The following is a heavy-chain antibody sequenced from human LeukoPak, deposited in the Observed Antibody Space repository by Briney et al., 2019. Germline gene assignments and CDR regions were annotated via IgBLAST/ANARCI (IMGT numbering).Heavy chain of an antibody. CDR1: GFTFSSYW. Sequence: GGSLRLSCAASGFTFSSYWMHWVRQAPGKGLEWVANIREDGSEKYYVDSVKGRFTISRDNAKNSLYLQMNSLRAEDTAVYYCASAPADGSGYYNFDQWGQGTLVTVSS. CDR3: ASAPADGSGYYNFDQ. CDR2: IREDGSEK. V-gene: IGHV3-7*01. J-gene: IGHJ4*02. D-gene: IGHD3-22*01.